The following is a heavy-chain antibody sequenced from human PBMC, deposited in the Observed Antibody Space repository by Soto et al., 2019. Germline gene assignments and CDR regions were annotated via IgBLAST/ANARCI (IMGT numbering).Heavy chain of an antibody. CDR1: GFTFSSYG. Sequence: GGSLRLSCAASGFTFSSYGMHWVRQAPGKGLEWVAVISYDGSNKYYADSVKGRFTSSRDNSKNTLYLQMNSLRAEDTAVYYCAKDPCCEYGDYESTLFDYWGQGTLVTVSS. CDR3: AKDPCCEYGDYESTLFDY. CDR2: ISYDGSNK. V-gene: IGHV3-30*18. J-gene: IGHJ4*02. D-gene: IGHD4-17*01.